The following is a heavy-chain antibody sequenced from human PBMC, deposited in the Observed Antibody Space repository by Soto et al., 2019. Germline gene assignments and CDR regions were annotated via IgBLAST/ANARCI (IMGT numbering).Heavy chain of an antibody. D-gene: IGHD3-3*01. V-gene: IGHV4-59*08. CDR1: GGTIRGYD. Sequence: SETLPLTCTVSGGTIRGYDWSWIRQPPGKGLEWIGYIYYSGSTNYTPSLKTRVTISVDTSKNPFSLKLSSVTAADTAVYYFSRHLKRGVVMPFLDYWGQGTLVTVSS. CDR2: IYYSGST. J-gene: IGHJ4*02. CDR3: SRHLKRGVVMPFLDY.